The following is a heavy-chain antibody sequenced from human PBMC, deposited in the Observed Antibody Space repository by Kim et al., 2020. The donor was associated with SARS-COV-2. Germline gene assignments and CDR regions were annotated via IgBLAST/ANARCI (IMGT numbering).Heavy chain of an antibody. D-gene: IGHD5-18*01. CDR3: AKDLVIQPNGGFDY. J-gene: IGHJ4*02. Sequence: ADSVKGRFTISRDNSKNTLYLQMNSLRAEDTAVYYCAKDLVIQPNGGFDYWGQGTLVTVSS. V-gene: IGHV3-23*01.